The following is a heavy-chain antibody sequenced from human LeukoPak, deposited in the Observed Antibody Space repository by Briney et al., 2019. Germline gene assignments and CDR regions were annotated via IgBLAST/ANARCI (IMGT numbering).Heavy chain of an antibody. J-gene: IGHJ4*02. V-gene: IGHV4-39*01. CDR3: ARRGDGYNSDY. D-gene: IGHD5-24*01. CDR2: IYYSGST. Sequence: PSETLSLTCTVSGGSISSSSYYWGWLRQPPGKGLEWIGSIYYSGSTYYNPSLKSRVTISVDTSKNQFSLKLSSVTAADTAVYYCARRGDGYNSDYWGQGTLVTVSS. CDR1: GGSISSSSYY.